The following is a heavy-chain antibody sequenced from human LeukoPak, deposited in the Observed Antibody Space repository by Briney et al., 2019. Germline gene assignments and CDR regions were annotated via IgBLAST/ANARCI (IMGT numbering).Heavy chain of an antibody. V-gene: IGHV4-34*01. Sequence: PSETLSLTCAVYGGSFSGYYWSWIRQPPGKGLEWVGEINHSGSTNYNPSLKSRVTISVDTSKNQFSLKLSFVTAADTAVYYCARVVYGSGSRYGMDVWGKGTTVTVSS. CDR2: INHSGST. D-gene: IGHD3-10*01. J-gene: IGHJ6*04. CDR3: ARVVYGSGSRYGMDV. CDR1: GGSFSGYY.